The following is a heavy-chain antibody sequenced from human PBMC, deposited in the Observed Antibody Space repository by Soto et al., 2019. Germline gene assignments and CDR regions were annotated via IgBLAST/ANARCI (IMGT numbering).Heavy chain of an antibody. CDR1: GGSISSYY. CDR2: IYYSGST. J-gene: IGHJ5*02. Sequence: SETLSLTCTVSGGSISSYYWSWIRQPPGKGLEWIGYIYYSGSTNYNPSLKSRVTISVDTSKNQFSLELSSVTAADTAVYYCARGYYDFWSGYSGNWFDPWGQGTLVTVSS. D-gene: IGHD3-3*01. V-gene: IGHV4-59*01. CDR3: ARGYYDFWSGYSGNWFDP.